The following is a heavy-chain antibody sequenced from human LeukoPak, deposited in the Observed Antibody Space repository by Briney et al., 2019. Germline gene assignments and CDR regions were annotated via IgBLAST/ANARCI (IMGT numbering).Heavy chain of an antibody. J-gene: IGHJ4*02. D-gene: IGHD3-3*01. CDR2: ISAYNGNT. V-gene: IGHV1-18*01. CDR3: AREGTRSGYVDY. Sequence: ASVKVSCKASGYTFTNYPMNWVRQAPGQGLEWMGWISAYNGNTNYAQKLQGRVTMTTDTSTSTAYMELRSLRSDDTAVYYCAREGTRSGYVDYWGQGTLVTVSS. CDR1: GYTFTNYP.